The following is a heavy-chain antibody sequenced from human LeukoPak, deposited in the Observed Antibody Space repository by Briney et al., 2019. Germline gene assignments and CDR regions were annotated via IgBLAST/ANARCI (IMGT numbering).Heavy chain of an antibody. V-gene: IGHV3-7*01. CDR3: AREDYYGSGNYVAWGGAFDV. J-gene: IGHJ3*01. Sequence: PGGSLRLSCEASGFSFSSYWMTWVRQAPGKGLEWVANIKQDGSEKYYVDSVKGRFTISRDNAKISVYLQMNSLRAEDTALYYCAREDYYGSGNYVAWGGAFDVWGQGTTVTVSS. CDR1: GFSFSSYW. D-gene: IGHD3-10*01. CDR2: IKQDGSEK.